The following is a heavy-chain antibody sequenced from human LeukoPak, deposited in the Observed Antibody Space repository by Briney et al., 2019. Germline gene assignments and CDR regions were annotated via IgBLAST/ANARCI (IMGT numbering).Heavy chain of an antibody. V-gene: IGHV4-34*01. CDR3: ARGSGSSSQFDP. Sequence: PSETLSLTCAVSGGSFSGYYWSWIRQPPGKGLEWIGEINHSGSTNYNPSLKSRVTISVDRSKNQFSLKLSSVTAADTAVYYCARGSGSSSQFDPWGQGTLVTVSS. CDR1: GGSFSGYY. D-gene: IGHD3-10*01. CDR2: INHSGST. J-gene: IGHJ5*02.